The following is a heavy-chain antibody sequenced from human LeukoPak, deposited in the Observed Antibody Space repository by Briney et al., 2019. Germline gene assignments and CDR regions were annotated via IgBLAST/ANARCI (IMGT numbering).Heavy chain of an antibody. J-gene: IGHJ5*02. Sequence: PGGSLRLSCAASGFTFSDYGMNWVRQAPGKGLGWVSYISSSSSTIYYADSVKGRFTISRDNAKNSLFLQMNSLRDEDSAVYYCARAFGFGNQGASRFDPWGQGTLVTVSS. CDR3: ARAFGFGNQGASRFDP. D-gene: IGHD3-3*01. CDR1: GFTFSDYG. CDR2: ISSSSSTI. V-gene: IGHV3-48*02.